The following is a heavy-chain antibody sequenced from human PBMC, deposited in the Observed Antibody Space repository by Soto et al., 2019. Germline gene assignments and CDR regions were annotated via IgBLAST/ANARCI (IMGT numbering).Heavy chain of an antibody. D-gene: IGHD4-17*01. Sequence: QVQLQQWGAGLLKPSETLSLTCAVYGGSFSGYYWSWIRQPPGKGLEWIGEINHSGSTNCNPSLKSRVTISVETSKNQFSLKLTSVTAADTAVYYCAMRRALKKPDGFDYWGQGTLVTVSS. V-gene: IGHV4-34*02. CDR1: GGSFSGYY. J-gene: IGHJ4*02. CDR2: INHSGST. CDR3: AMRRALKKPDGFDY.